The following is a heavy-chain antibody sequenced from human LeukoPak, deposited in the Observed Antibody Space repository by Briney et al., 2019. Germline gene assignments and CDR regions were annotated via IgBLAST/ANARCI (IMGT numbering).Heavy chain of an antibody. D-gene: IGHD1-26*01. V-gene: IGHV1-18*01. Sequence: GASVKVSCKASGYTFTSYGISWVRQAPGQGLEWMGWISAYNGNTNYAQKLQGRVTVTTDTSTSTAYMELRSLRSDDTAVYYCARDRVGAITGRFDYWGQGTLVTVSS. CDR2: ISAYNGNT. CDR3: ARDRVGAITGRFDY. J-gene: IGHJ4*02. CDR1: GYTFTSYG.